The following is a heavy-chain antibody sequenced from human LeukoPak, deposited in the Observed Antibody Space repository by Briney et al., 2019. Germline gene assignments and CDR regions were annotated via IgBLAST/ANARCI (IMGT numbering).Heavy chain of an antibody. J-gene: IGHJ4*02. CDR2: IYYSEST. D-gene: IGHD3-22*01. CDR1: GGSISSYY. CDR3: AKHYCDSTGYHYHFDY. Sequence: SETLSLTCTVSGGSISSYYWGWIRQPPGKGLEWIGTIYYSESTYYNPSLKSRVTISVDTSKNQFSLKLSSVTAADTAVYYCAKHYCDSTGYHYHFDYWGQGTLVTVSS. V-gene: IGHV4-39*01.